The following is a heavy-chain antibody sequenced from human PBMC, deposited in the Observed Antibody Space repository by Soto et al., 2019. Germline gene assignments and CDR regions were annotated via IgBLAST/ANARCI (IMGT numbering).Heavy chain of an antibody. Sequence: QVQLVESGGGVVQPGRSLRLSCAASGFTFSSYGMHWVRQAPGKGLEWVAVISYDGSNKYYADSVKGRFTMSRDNSKNTRYLQMNSLRAEDTAVYYCAKDSYYYYYGMYVWGQGTTVTVSS. CDR1: GFTFSSYG. CDR3: AKDSYYYYYGMYV. CDR2: ISYDGSNK. V-gene: IGHV3-30*18. J-gene: IGHJ6*02.